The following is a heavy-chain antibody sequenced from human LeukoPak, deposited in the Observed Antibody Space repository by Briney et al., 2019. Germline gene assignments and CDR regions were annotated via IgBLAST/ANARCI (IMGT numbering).Heavy chain of an antibody. CDR3: ARDSSLHCSSTSCYYYYYMDV. J-gene: IGHJ6*03. V-gene: IGHV4-59*01. D-gene: IGHD2-2*01. Sequence: SGTLSLTCTVSGGSISSYYWSWIRQPPGKGLEWIGYIYYSGSTNYNPSLKSRVTISVDTSKNQFSLKLSSVTAADTAVYYCARDSSLHCSSTSCYYYYYMDVWGKGTTVTVSS. CDR2: IYYSGST. CDR1: GGSISSYY.